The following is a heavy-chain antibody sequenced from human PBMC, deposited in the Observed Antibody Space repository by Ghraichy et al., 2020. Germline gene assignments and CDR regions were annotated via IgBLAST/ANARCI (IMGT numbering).Heavy chain of an antibody. V-gene: IGHV4-39*01. CDR1: GASITSGNY. J-gene: IGHJ4*02. Sequence: SETLSLTCTVSGASITSGNYWGWIRQSPEKGLEWLGTIHNRGNTYYNPSLKSRLTISVDTPKNQFSLQLTAMTAADTAVYYCVRHRKDGYDILTGYSRLFDYWGQGTLVTVSS. CDR3: VRHRKDGYDILTGYSRLFDY. D-gene: IGHD3-9*01. CDR2: IHNRGNT.